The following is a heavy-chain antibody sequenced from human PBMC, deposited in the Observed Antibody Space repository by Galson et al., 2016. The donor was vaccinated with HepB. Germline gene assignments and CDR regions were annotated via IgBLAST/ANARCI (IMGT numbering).Heavy chain of an antibody. Sequence: SVKVSCKASGYSFTSHPLSWVRQAPGQGLEWMGWISTYNGDTHYAQKLQGRVTMTTDTSTSTAYMELRSLRSDDTAVYYSASEGADSSGSYMIGDNWGQGTLVTVSS. CDR2: ISTYNGDT. CDR1: GYSFTSHP. V-gene: IGHV1-18*01. CDR3: ASEGADSSGSYMIGDN. J-gene: IGHJ4*02. D-gene: IGHD6-19*01.